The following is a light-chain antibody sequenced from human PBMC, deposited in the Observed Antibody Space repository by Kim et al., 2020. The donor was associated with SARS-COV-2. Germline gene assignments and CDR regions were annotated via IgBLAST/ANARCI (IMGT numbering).Light chain of an antibody. J-gene: IGKJ1*01. CDR3: QQYNNWPQT. V-gene: IGKV3-15*01. Sequence: VSPGERATRSCRASQSVGRNLAWYQQKKGQAPRLLIYGASTRATGIPARFSGSGSGTEFTLTISTLQSEDFAVYHCQQYNNWPQTFGQGTKVDIK. CDR2: GAS. CDR1: QSVGRN.